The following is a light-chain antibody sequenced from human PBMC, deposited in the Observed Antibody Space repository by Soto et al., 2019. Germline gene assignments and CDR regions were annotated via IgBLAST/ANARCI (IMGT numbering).Light chain of an antibody. CDR3: QQRET. Sequence: DIQMTQSPSSLSASVGDRVTITCQASHDITNYLNWYQQKPGKGPRLLIYGASNLETGVPSRFSGSGFGTDFSFTISSLQPEDFATYYCQQRETFGPGTKVDIK. J-gene: IGKJ3*01. CDR1: HDITNY. CDR2: GAS. V-gene: IGKV1-33*01.